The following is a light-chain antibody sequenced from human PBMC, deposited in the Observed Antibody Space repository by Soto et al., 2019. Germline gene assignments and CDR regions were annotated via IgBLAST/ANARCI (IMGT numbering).Light chain of an antibody. CDR1: QGISNE. V-gene: IGKV1-17*01. J-gene: IGKJ1*01. Sequence: DIQMTQSPSSLSASVGDRVTITCRASQGISNELGWYQQKPGKAPKRLIYAASSLQSGVPSRFSGSGSGTEFTLAISGLQPEYFATYCCLQHNSYPWTFGQGNKVELK. CDR3: LQHNSYPWT. CDR2: AAS.